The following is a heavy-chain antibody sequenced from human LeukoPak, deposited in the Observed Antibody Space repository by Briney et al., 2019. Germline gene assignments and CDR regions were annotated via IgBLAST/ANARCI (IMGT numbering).Heavy chain of an antibody. J-gene: IGHJ6*03. Sequence: GGSLRLSCAASGFTFDDYGMSWVRQAPGKGLEWVSAINWNGGSTAYADSVKGRFTISRDNSKNTLYLQMNSLRAEDTAVYYCAKEGGATPFYYYYYYMDVWGKGTTVTVSS. CDR2: INWNGGST. CDR1: GFTFDDYG. V-gene: IGHV3-20*04. CDR3: AKEGGATPFYYYYYYMDV. D-gene: IGHD1-26*01.